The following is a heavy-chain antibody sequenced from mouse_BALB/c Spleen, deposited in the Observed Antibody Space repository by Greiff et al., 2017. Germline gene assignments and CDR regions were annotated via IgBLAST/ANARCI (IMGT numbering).Heavy chain of an antibody. CDR3: VRHGNEGFAY. CDR2: IRSKSNNYAT. CDR1: GFTFNTYA. J-gene: IGHJ3*01. D-gene: IGHD4-1*01. V-gene: IGHV10-1*02. Sequence: EVKLMESGGGLVQPKGSLKLSCAASGFTFNTYAMNWVRQAPGKGLEWVARIRSKSNNYATYYADSVKDRFTISRDDSQSMLYLQMNNLKTEDTAMYYCVRHGNEGFAYWGQGTLVTVSA.